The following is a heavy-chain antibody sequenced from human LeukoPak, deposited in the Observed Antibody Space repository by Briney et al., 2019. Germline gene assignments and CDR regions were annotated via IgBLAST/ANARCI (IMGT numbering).Heavy chain of an antibody. CDR1: GFTFSRYW. Sequence: QPGRSLRLSCTASGFTFSRYWMTWVRQAPGKGLEWVANIKEDGSAKYYVDSMKGRFTISRDNAKNSLYLQINSLRAEDTAVYYCARDSPGYGGYSYWGQGTLVTVSS. V-gene: IGHV3-7*04. J-gene: IGHJ4*02. D-gene: IGHD5-12*01. CDR3: ARDSPGYGGYSY. CDR2: IKEDGSAK.